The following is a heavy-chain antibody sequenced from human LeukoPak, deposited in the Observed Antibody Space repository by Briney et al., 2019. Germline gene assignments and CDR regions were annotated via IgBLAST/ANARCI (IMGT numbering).Heavy chain of an antibody. Sequence: SQTLSLTCAISGDSVSSNSAAWNWIRQSPSKGLEWLGRTYYRSKWYNDYAVSVKSRITINPDTSKNQFSLKLSSVTAADTAVYYCARERGYSSSWRYRTAFDPWGQGTLVTVSS. CDR2: TYYRSKWYN. J-gene: IGHJ5*02. CDR1: GDSVSSNSAA. V-gene: IGHV6-1*01. CDR3: ARERGYSSSWRYRTAFDP. D-gene: IGHD6-13*01.